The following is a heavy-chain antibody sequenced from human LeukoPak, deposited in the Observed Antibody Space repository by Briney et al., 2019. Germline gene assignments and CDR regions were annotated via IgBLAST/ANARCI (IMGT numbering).Heavy chain of an antibody. Sequence: ASVKVSCKASGYTFTGYYMHWVRQAPGQGLEWMGWINPNSGGTNYAQKFQGRVTMTRDTSISTAYMELSGLRSDDTAVYYCARVLFGVVTPFDYWGQGTLVTVSS. CDR2: INPNSGGT. CDR1: GYTFTGYY. D-gene: IGHD3-3*01. J-gene: IGHJ4*02. V-gene: IGHV1-2*02. CDR3: ARVLFGVVTPFDY.